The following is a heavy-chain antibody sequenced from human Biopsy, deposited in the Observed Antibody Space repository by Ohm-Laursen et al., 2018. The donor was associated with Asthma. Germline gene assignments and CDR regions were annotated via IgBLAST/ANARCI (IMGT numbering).Heavy chain of an antibody. D-gene: IGHD1-7*01. CDR2: ISSSSSTI. J-gene: IGHJ5*02. Sequence: TWVRQRPGKGLEWVSYISSSSSTIYYADSVKGRFTISRDNAKNSLYLQMNSLRDEDTAVYYCAKDGRGGTPGNWFDPWGQGTLVTVSS. V-gene: IGHV3-48*02. CDR3: AKDGRGGTPGNWFDP.